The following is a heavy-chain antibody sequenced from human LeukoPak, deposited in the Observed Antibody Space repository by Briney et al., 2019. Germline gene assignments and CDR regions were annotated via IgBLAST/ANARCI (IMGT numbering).Heavy chain of an antibody. CDR2: MNPNSGNT. V-gene: IGHV1-8*01. J-gene: IGHJ6*03. D-gene: IGHD2-2*01. CDR3: ARAKLDVIVVPAAEENYYYYYMDV. Sequence: GASVKVSCKASGYTFASYDINWVRQATGQGLEWMGWMNPNSGNTGYAQKFQGRVTMTRNTSISTAYMELSSLRSEDTAVYYCARAKLDVIVVPAAEENYYYYYMDVWGKGTTVTVSS. CDR1: GYTFASYD.